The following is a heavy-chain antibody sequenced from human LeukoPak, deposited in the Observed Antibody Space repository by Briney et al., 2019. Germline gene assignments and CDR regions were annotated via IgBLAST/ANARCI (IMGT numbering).Heavy chain of an antibody. V-gene: IGHV3-21*01. CDR1: GFTFSSYT. J-gene: IGHJ6*03. Sequence: PGGSLRLSCAASGFTFSSYTFNWVRQAPGQGLEWVSSISDTYIYYADSVKGRFTISRDNAKNSLYLQMNSLRAEDTAVYYCARVGTTCGGDCYPSGYHMDVWGKGTTVTVSS. CDR2: ISDTYI. CDR3: ARVGTTCGGDCYPSGYHMDV. D-gene: IGHD2-21*02.